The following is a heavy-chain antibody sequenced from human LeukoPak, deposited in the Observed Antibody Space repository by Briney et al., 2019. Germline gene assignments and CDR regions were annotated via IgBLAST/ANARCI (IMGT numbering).Heavy chain of an antibody. J-gene: IGHJ6*02. CDR2: IFPSGST. Sequence: PSETLSLTCIVSDGSISRYHWSWIRQPAGKGLEWIGRIFPSGSTNYNPSLKSRVTMSVDTSKNQFSLKLSSVTAADTAVYYCARTSSSCWSYGMDVWGQGTTVTVSS. CDR3: ARTSSSCWSYGMDV. CDR1: DGSISRYH. V-gene: IGHV4-4*07. D-gene: IGHD6-13*01.